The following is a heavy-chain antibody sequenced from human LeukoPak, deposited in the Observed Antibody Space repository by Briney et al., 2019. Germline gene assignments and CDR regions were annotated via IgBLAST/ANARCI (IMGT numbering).Heavy chain of an antibody. J-gene: IGHJ3*02. D-gene: IGHD2-15*01. V-gene: IGHV3-23*01. CDR2: ISDSSGRT. CDR3: AKDRYCSGGTCYDAFDI. CDR1: GFTFSSYA. Sequence: GGSLRLSCAASGFTFSSYAMSWVRQAPGKGLEWVSAISDSSGRTYYADSVKGRFTISRDHSKNTLYLQMNSLRADDTAVYYCAKDRYCSGGTCYDAFDIWGQGTMVTVSS.